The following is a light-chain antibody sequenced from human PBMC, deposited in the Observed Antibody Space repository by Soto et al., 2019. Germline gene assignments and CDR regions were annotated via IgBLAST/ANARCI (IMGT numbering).Light chain of an antibody. CDR3: QQSYSTPPLT. CDR1: QSINNY. V-gene: IGKV1-39*01. J-gene: IGKJ4*01. CDR2: AAS. Sequence: DIPMTQSPSSLSASVGDRVTITCRASQSINNYLNWYQQKPGKAPKLLIYAASSLQSGVPSRFSGSASGTAFTLTISSLQPEDFATYYCQQSYSTPPLTFGGGTKVEIK.